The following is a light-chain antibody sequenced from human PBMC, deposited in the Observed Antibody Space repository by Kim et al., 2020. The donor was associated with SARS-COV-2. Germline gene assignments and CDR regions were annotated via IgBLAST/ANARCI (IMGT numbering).Light chain of an antibody. CDR2: GTS. Sequence: SPGESATLSCRASQSVSSNYLAWYQQKPGQAPRLLIHGTSSRATGIPGRFSGSGSGTDFTLTISRLEPEDFAVYHCQQYGRSPWTFGQGTKVDIK. CDR3: QQYGRSPWT. J-gene: IGKJ1*01. CDR1: QSVSSNY. V-gene: IGKV3-20*01.